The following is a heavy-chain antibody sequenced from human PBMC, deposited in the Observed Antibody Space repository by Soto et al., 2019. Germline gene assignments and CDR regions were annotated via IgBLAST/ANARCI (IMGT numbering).Heavy chain of an antibody. CDR3: ARVGYDFWSGYKVDY. J-gene: IGHJ4*02. Sequence: SETLSLTCTVSGGSISSYYWSWIRQPPGKGLEWIGYIYYSGSTNYNPSLKSRVTISVDTSKNQFSLKLSSVTAADTAVYYCARVGYDFWSGYKVDYWGQGTLVTVSS. CDR1: GGSISSYY. V-gene: IGHV4-59*08. D-gene: IGHD3-3*01. CDR2: IYYSGST.